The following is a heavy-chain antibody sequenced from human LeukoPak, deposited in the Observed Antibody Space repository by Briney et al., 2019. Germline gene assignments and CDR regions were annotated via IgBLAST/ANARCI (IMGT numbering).Heavy chain of an antibody. V-gene: IGHV3-23*01. CDR1: GFTFSSYA. CDR2: ISGTGNSK. Sequence: PGGSLRLSCAASGFTFSSYAMTWVRQAPGKGLEWVSTISGTGNSKYYADSVKGRFTISRDNSKNTLYLQMNSLRADDTVIYNCAKDRSPSSSAWDWGQGTLVTVSS. D-gene: IGHD6-13*01. CDR3: AKDRSPSSSAWD. J-gene: IGHJ4*02.